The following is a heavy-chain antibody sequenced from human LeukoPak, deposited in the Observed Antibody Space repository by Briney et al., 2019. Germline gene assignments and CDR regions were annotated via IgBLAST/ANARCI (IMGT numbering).Heavy chain of an antibody. CDR3: AGPRVVAAPGAFDI. Sequence: ASVKVSCKASGGTFSSYAISWVRQAPGQGLEWMGRIIPILGIANYAQKFQGRVTITADKFTSTAYMELSSLRSEDTAVYYCAGPRVVAAPGAFDIWGQGTMVTVSS. V-gene: IGHV1-69*04. CDR1: GGTFSSYA. J-gene: IGHJ3*02. D-gene: IGHD2-15*01. CDR2: IIPILGIA.